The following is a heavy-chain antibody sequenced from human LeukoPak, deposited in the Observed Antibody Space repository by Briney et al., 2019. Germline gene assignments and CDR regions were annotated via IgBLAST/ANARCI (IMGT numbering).Heavy chain of an antibody. V-gene: IGHV7-4-1*02. D-gene: IGHD2-21*02. CDR3: ARDRTFVSTVVVTANPRVGKMSPPGY. CDR2: INTNTGNP. Sequence: ASVKVSCKASGYTFTSYAMNWVRQAPGQGLEWMGWINTNTGNPTYAQGFTGRFVFSLDTSVSTAYLQISSLKAEDTAVYYCARDRTFVSTVVVTANPRVGKMSPPGYWGQGTLVTVSS. CDR1: GYTFTSYA. J-gene: IGHJ4*02.